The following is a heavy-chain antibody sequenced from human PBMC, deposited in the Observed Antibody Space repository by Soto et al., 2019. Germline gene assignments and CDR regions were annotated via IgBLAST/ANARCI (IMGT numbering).Heavy chain of an antibody. CDR1: GGTFSSYA. J-gene: IGHJ4*02. D-gene: IGHD3-3*01. CDR2: IIPIFGTA. V-gene: IGHV1-69*01. Sequence: QVQLVQSGAEVKKPGSSVKVSCKASGGTFSSYAISWVRQAPGQGLEWMGGIIPIFGTANYAQKFQGRVTITADESTSTAYMELSRLGSEDTAVYYCARVGVYDFWSGYRLDYWGQGTLVTVSS. CDR3: ARVGVYDFWSGYRLDY.